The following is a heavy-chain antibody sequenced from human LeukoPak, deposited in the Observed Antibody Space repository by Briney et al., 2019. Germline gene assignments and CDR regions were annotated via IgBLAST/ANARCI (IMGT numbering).Heavy chain of an antibody. D-gene: IGHD1-26*01. J-gene: IGHJ4*02. CDR1: GYNFTNYG. Sequence: ASVKVSCRGFGYNFTNYGISWVRPAPGQRLEWMGWISGYNGNTDYAQKFQARVTMTTDTSTSTGYLELRSLRSDDTAVYYCARAGRLKSGSNIYWGRGTLVTVSS. V-gene: IGHV1-18*01. CDR2: ISGYNGNT. CDR3: ARAGRLKSGSNIY.